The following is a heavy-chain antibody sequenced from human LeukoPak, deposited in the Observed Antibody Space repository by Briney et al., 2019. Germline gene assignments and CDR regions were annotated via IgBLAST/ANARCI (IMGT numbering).Heavy chain of an antibody. CDR1: GGTFSSYA. Sequence: SVKVSCKASGGTFSSYAISWVRQAPGQGLEWMGRIIPIFGTANYAQKFQGRVTITRNTSIGTAYMELSSLRSEDTAVYYCASSLGIPLDYWGQGTLVTVSS. D-gene: IGHD7-27*01. V-gene: IGHV1-69*05. J-gene: IGHJ4*02. CDR2: IIPIFGTA. CDR3: ASSLGIPLDY.